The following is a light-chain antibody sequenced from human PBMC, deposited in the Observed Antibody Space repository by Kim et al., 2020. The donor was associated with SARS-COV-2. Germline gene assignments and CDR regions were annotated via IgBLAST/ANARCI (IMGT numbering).Light chain of an antibody. Sequence: QSALTQPAFVSGSPGQSITISCTGTSSDIGIYNLVSWYQQHPGKAPQLMINEVSERPSGVSNRFSGSRSGNTASLTIAGLQAEDEADYYCCSYAGSNTWVFGGGTQLTVL. V-gene: IGLV2-23*02. J-gene: IGLJ3*02. CDR1: SSDIGIYNL. CDR3: CSYAGSNTWV. CDR2: EVS.